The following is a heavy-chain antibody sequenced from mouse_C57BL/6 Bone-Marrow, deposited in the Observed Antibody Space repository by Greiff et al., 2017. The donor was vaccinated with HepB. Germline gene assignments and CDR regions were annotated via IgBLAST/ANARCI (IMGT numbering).Heavy chain of an antibody. CDR3: ARRRGDYDPYAMDY. CDR1: GYTFTSYW. J-gene: IGHJ4*01. Sequence: QVHVKQPGAELVKPGASVKLSCKASGYTFTSYWMHWVKQRPGQGLEWIGNINPSNGGTNYNEKFKSKATLTVDKSSSTAYMQLSSLTSEDSAVYYCARRRGDYDPYAMDYWGQGTSVTVSS. D-gene: IGHD2-4*01. V-gene: IGHV1-53*01. CDR2: INPSNGGT.